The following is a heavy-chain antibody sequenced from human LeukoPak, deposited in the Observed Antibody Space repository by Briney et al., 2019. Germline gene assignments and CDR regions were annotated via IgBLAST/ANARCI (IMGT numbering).Heavy chain of an antibody. D-gene: IGHD5-24*01. CDR2: IKQDGSEQ. J-gene: IGHJ3*02. Sequence: GGSLRLSCAASGFTFSNYWMSWVRQAPGKGLEWVAHIKQDGSEQNYVDSVKGRFTISRDNAKNSLYLQMNSLRAEDTAVYYCARGRDGYNLVDAFDIWGQGTKVTVAS. V-gene: IGHV3-7*01. CDR1: GFTFSNYW. CDR3: ARGRDGYNLVDAFDI.